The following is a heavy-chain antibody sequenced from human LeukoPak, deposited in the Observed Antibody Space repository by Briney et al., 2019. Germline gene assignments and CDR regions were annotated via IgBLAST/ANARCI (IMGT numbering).Heavy chain of an antibody. CDR1: GGSISSSSYY. CDR3: ARDGHYYDSSGDAFDI. D-gene: IGHD3-22*01. CDR2: IYYSGST. Sequence: SETLSLTCTVSGGSISSSSYYWGWIRQPPGKGLEWIGSIYYSGSTYYNPSLKSRVTISVDTSKNPFSLKLSSVTAADTAVYYCARDGHYYDSSGDAFDIWGQGTMVTVSS. J-gene: IGHJ3*02. V-gene: IGHV4-39*02.